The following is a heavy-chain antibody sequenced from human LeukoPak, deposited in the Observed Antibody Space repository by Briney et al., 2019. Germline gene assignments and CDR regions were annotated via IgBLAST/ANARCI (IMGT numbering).Heavy chain of an antibody. CDR1: GFIFSSSG. J-gene: IGHJ6*03. Sequence: QSGGSLRLSCAASGFIFSSSGMHWVRQAPGKGLEWVAFTQDDGSNKYYSDSVKGRFTISRDNSKNTLFLQMSSLRPEDTALYYCAKQMTERPHYYYMDVWGRGTTVTVSS. CDR2: TQDDGSNK. CDR3: AKQMTERPHYYYMDV. V-gene: IGHV3-30*02.